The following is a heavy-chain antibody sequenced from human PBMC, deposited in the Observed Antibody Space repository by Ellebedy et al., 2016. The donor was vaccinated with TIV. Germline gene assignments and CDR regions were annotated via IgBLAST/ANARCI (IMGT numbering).Heavy chain of an antibody. CDR3: ARDTTGYSSSTGFDS. J-gene: IGHJ4*02. CDR1: GGSMRTYF. D-gene: IGHD6-6*01. Sequence: MPSETLSLTCSVSGGSMRTYFWTWIRQPPGKGLEWIGYIDYSGTTNYNPSLKTRVTMSVDRSKSEFSLNLTSMTAADTAVYYCARDTTGYSSSTGFDSWGQGILVTVSA. V-gene: IGHV4-59*01. CDR2: IDYSGTT.